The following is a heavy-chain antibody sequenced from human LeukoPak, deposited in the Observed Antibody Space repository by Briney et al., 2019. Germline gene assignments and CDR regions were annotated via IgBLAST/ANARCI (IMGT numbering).Heavy chain of an antibody. J-gene: IGHJ3*02. CDR3: ARDVRRDDAYYI. V-gene: IGHV3-33*01. CDR2: IWYDGSNK. Sequence: PGGSLRLSCAASGFTLSSYGMHWVRQAPGKGLEWVAVIWYDGSNKYYADSVKGRFTISRDNSKNTLYLQMNSLRAEDTAVYYCARDVRRDDAYYIWGQGTLVTVSS. CDR1: GFTLSSYG. D-gene: IGHD3-10*02.